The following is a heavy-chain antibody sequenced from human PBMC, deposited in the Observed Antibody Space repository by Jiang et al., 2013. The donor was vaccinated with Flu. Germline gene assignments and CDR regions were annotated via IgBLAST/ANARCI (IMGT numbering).Heavy chain of an antibody. CDR1: GFSFSYSG. CDR3: AKDRHTSYYYNYYGMDV. J-gene: IGHJ6*01. CDR2: IWYDGRTK. V-gene: IGHV3-33*06. D-gene: IGHD2/OR15-2a*01. Sequence: VQLVESGGGAVQPGRSLRLSCAASGFSFSYSGMYWVRQAPGKGLEWVAVIWYDGRTKFYIDSVKGRFTISRDNSKNTLYLQMNSLRAEDTAVYYCAKDRHTSYYYNYYGMDV.